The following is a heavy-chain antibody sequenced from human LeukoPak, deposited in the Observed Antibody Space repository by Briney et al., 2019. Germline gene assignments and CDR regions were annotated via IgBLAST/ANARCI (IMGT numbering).Heavy chain of an antibody. Sequence: GGSLRLSCAASGFTFSTFAMIWVRQPPGKGLEWVSSIFPSGGEIHYADSVRGRFTISRDNSKSTLSLQMNSLRAEDTAIYYCARDGYGVVGATSPNWFDPWGQGTLVTVSS. V-gene: IGHV3-23*01. CDR1: GFTFSTFA. CDR3: ARDGYGVVGATSPNWFDP. D-gene: IGHD1-26*01. J-gene: IGHJ5*02. CDR2: IFPSGGEI.